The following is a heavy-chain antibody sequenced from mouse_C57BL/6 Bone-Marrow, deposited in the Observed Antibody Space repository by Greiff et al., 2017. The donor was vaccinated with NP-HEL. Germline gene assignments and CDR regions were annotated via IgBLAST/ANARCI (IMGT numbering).Heavy chain of an antibody. CDR2: IYPRSGNT. CDR1: GYTFTSYG. J-gene: IGHJ2*01. CDR3: ARVNYYGTLYYFDY. D-gene: IGHD1-1*01. V-gene: IGHV1-81*01. Sequence: VKLQESGAELARPGASVKLSCKASGYTFTSYGISWVKQRTGQGLEWIGEIYPRSGNTYYNEKFKGKATLTADKSSSTAYMELRSLTSEDSAVYFCARVNYYGTLYYFDYWGQGTTLTVSS.